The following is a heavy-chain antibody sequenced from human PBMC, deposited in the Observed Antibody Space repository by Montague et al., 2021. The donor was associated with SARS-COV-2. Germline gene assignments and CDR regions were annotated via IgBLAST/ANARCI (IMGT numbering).Heavy chain of an antibody. CDR2: IHRDGKT. CDR3: ARVCPSAWRQLDC. V-gene: IGHV4-4*02. D-gene: IGHD6-19*01. J-gene: IGHJ4*02. CDR1: GAAVRRRRW. Sequence: SETLSLTCTVSGAAVRRRRWWKCMRQPPAHAVVWFREIHRDGKTXXNPSLQSRVTMSVDKSNNQSSLRLTSVTAADTAVYYCARVCPSAWRQLDCWGQGILVTVSS.